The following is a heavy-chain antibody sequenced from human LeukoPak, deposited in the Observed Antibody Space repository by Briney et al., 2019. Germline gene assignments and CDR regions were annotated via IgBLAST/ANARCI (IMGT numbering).Heavy chain of an antibody. CDR1: GGSITFGSYY. CDR2: IYTSGRT. Sequence: SETLSLTCTVSGGSITFGSYYLTWIRQPAGKGLEWIGRIYTSGRTFYNPSLKSRVTISMDTSMNQFSLRLSSVTAADTAVYYCARARVIPASFDDWGQGALVTVSS. J-gene: IGHJ4*02. D-gene: IGHD3-16*02. V-gene: IGHV4-61*02. CDR3: ARARVIPASFDD.